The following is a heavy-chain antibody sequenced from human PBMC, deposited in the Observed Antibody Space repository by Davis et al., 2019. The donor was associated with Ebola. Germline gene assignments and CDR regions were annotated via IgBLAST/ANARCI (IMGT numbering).Heavy chain of an antibody. CDR3: ARDLAVATFDP. J-gene: IGHJ5*02. CDR1: GYTFTSYG. CDR2: ISAYNGNT. D-gene: IGHD6-19*01. Sequence: ASVKVSRQASGYTFTSYGISWVRQAPGQGLEWMGWISAYNGNTNYAQKLQGRVTMTTDTSTSTAYMELRSLRSDDTAVYYCARDLAVATFDPWGQGTLVTVSS. V-gene: IGHV1-18*01.